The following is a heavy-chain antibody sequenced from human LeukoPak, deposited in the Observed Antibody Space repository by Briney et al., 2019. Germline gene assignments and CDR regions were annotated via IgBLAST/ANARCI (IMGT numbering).Heavy chain of an antibody. D-gene: IGHD2-2*02. Sequence: PGVSLRLSCAASGFTFSTYWMGWVRQAPGKGLECVANIKRDGSEKYYVDSVKGRFTIFRDDAKSSLYLQMNSLRAEDTAVYFCARVYTGNRWHFDYWGQGTLVTVSS. CDR2: IKRDGSEK. CDR1: GFTFSTYW. J-gene: IGHJ4*02. V-gene: IGHV3-7*03. CDR3: ARVYTGNRWHFDY.